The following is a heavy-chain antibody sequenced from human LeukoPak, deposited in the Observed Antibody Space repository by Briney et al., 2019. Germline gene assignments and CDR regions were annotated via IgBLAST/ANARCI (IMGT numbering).Heavy chain of an antibody. CDR1: GGGCTCYG. D-gene: IGHD3-10*01. CDR2: GIPIFATT. J-gene: IGHJ6*02. CDR3: TRVPYSDSGRPSYYYYYGMDV. V-gene: IGHV1-69*01. Sequence: SVTLSFNCSGGGCTCYGISWVRLPPGPGLEWMGGGIPIFATTNYAQKLHGRVTITADESTRTAYMELSSLTSEHTAVYYSTRVPYSDSGRPSYYYYYGMDVWGQGTTVTVSS.